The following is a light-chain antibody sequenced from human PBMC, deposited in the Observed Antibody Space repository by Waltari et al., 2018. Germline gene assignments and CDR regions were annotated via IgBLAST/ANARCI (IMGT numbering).Light chain of an antibody. CDR1: QSVSSSY. CDR3: QQYGSSRGIT. Sequence: EIVLTQSPGTLSLSPGERATLSCRASQSVSSSYLAWYQQKPGQAPRPLIYGASSRATGIPDRCSGSGSGTDFTLTISRLEPEDFAVYYCQQYGSSRGITFGQGTRLEIK. CDR2: GAS. J-gene: IGKJ5*01. V-gene: IGKV3-20*01.